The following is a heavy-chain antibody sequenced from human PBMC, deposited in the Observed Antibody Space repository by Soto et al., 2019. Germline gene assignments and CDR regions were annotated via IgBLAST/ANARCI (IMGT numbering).Heavy chain of an antibody. V-gene: IGHV4-39*01. CDR3: VRSYSSGLLDY. CDR2: IYYSGST. D-gene: IGHD6-19*01. CDR1: GGSISSSSYY. J-gene: IGHJ4*02. Sequence: SETLSLTCTVSGGSISSSSYYWGWIRQPPGKGLEWIGSIYYSGSTYYNPSLKSRVTISVDTSKNQFSLKLSSVTAADTALYYCVRSYSSGLLDYWGQGTLVTVSS.